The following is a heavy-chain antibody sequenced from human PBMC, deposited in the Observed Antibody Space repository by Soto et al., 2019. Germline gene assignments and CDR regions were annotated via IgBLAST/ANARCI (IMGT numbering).Heavy chain of an antibody. V-gene: IGHV1-18*01. CDR2: ISANNGNT. Sequence: QVHLVQSGAEVKKPGASVKVSCKASGYSFTNYGISWVRQAPGQGLEWMGWISANNGNTNYAQQFQGRVTMTTDTSTNTAYMEMRSLRSADSAVYYCSRADCSGGTCRLSYYYGMDVWGQGTTVTASS. J-gene: IGHJ6*02. D-gene: IGHD2-15*01. CDR1: GYSFTNYG. CDR3: SRADCSGGTCRLSYYYGMDV.